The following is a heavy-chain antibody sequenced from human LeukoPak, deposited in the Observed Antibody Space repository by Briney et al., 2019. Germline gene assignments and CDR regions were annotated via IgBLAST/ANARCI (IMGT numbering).Heavy chain of an antibody. CDR2: ISSSSSYI. V-gene: IGHV3-21*01. D-gene: IGHD2-2*01. CDR3: ARDKEVSSTSPDPFDY. CDR1: GFTFSSYA. Sequence: GGSLRLSCAASGFTFSSYAMSWVRQAPGKGLEWVSSISSSSSYIYYADSVKGRFTISRDNAKNSLYLQMNSLRAEDTAVYYCARDKEVSSTSPDPFDYWGQGTLVTVSS. J-gene: IGHJ4*02.